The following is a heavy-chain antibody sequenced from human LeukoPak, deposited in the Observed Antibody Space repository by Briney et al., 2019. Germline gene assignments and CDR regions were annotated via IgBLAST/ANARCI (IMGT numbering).Heavy chain of an antibody. D-gene: IGHD7-27*01. V-gene: IGHV4-59*01. CDR2: IYYSGST. CDR3: ARAITGEVYFDY. J-gene: IGHJ4*02. Sequence: PSETLSLTCTVSGGSISSYYWSWIRQPPGKGLEWIGYIYYSGSTNYNPSLKSRVTISVDTSKNQFSLKLSSVTAADTAVYYCARAITGEVYFDYWGQGTLVTVSS. CDR1: GGSISSYY.